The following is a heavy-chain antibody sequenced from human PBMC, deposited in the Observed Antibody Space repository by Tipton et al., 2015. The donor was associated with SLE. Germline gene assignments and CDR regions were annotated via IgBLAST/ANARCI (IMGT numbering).Heavy chain of an antibody. V-gene: IGHV4-4*07. Sequence: GLVKPSQTLSLTCSVSGDSMNTYYWSWIRQPAGMPLEWFGRINTSGSTSYNPSLKSRVTMSVDTSKNQFSLKLSSVTAADTAVYYCVRAEARYSGAYYPFDPWGQGTLVTVSS. CDR1: GDSMNTYY. CDR3: VRAEARYSGAYYPFDP. CDR2: INTSGST. D-gene: IGHD1-26*01. J-gene: IGHJ5*02.